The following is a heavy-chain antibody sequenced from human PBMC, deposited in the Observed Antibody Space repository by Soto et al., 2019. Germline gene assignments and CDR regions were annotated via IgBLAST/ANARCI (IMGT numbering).Heavy chain of an antibody. CDR3: ARVEGRYYDSSGYYYLGY. CDR2: MNPNSGNI. D-gene: IGHD3-22*01. V-gene: IGHV1-8*01. Sequence: QVQLVQSGAEVKKPGASVKVSCKASGYTFTSYDINWVRQATGQGLEWMGWMNPNSGNIGYAQKFQGRVTMTRNTSISTAYMELSSLRSEDTAVYYCARVEGRYYDSSGYYYLGYWGQGTLVTVSS. CDR1: GYTFTSYD. J-gene: IGHJ4*02.